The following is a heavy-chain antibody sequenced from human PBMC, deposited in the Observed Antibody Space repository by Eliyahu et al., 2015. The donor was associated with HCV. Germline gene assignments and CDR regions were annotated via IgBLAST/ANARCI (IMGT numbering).Heavy chain of an antibody. V-gene: IGHV4-59*01. D-gene: IGHD6-19*01. CDR2: IHYSGST. Sequence: QVQLQESGPGLVKPSETLSLTCTVSGGXITTYYWSWIRQPPGKGLEWIGYIHYSGSTHYHPSLKSRVTISLDTSKNQFSLNLTSVTAADTAVYYCASGGGGIAVAGTGGWFDPWGQGTLVTVSS. CDR3: ASGGGGIAVAGTGGWFDP. J-gene: IGHJ5*02. CDR1: GGXITTYY.